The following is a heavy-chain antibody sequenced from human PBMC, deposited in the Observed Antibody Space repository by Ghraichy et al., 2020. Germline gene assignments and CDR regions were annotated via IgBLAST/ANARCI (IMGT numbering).Heavy chain of an antibody. V-gene: IGHV3-30*18. D-gene: IGHD2-2*01. CDR1: GFTFSSYG. CDR2: ISYDGTNK. J-gene: IGHJ4*02. Sequence: GESLNISCAASGFTFSSYGMHWVRQAPGKGLEWAALISYDGTNKYYADSVKGRFTISRDNSKNTLYLQMNSLRTEDTAVYYCAKDLCRSTSCKDFDSWGQGTLVTVSS. CDR3: AKDLCRSTSCKDFDS.